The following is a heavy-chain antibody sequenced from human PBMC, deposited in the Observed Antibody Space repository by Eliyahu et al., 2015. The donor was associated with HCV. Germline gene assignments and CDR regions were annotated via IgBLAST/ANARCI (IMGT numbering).Heavy chain of an antibody. Sequence: VSGISGSGNSTYYADSVKGRFTISRDNSKNTMYLQMNSLRAEDTAVYYCAKDSRAAVTSFDYWGQGTLVTVSS. D-gene: IGHD4-17*01. V-gene: IGHV3-23*01. CDR2: ISGSGNST. J-gene: IGHJ4*02. CDR3: AKDSRAAVTSFDY.